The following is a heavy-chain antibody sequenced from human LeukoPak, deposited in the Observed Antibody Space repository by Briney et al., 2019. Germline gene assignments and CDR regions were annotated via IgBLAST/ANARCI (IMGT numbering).Heavy chain of an antibody. V-gene: IGHV3-30*14. CDR3: ARGLRDAFDI. J-gene: IGHJ3*02. CDR1: GFTFSSYA. Sequence: GGSLRLSCAASGFTFSSYAMHWVRQAPGKGLEWVAVISYDGSNKYYADSAKGRFTISRDNSKNTLYLQMNSLRAEDTAVYYCARGLRDAFDIWGQGTMVTVSS. CDR2: ISYDGSNK. D-gene: IGHD5/OR15-5a*01.